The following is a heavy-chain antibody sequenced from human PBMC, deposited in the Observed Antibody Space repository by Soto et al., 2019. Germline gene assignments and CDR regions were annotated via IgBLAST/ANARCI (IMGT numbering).Heavy chain of an antibody. CDR1: GGSISSSSYY. CDR2: IYYSGST. Sequence: SETLSLTCTVSGGSISSSSYYWGWIRPPPGKGLEWIGSIYYSGSTYYNPSLKSRVTISVDTSKNQFSLKLSSVTAADTAVYYCARTNIVATTTYFDYWGQGTLVTVSS. D-gene: IGHD5-12*01. V-gene: IGHV4-39*01. J-gene: IGHJ4*02. CDR3: ARTNIVATTTYFDY.